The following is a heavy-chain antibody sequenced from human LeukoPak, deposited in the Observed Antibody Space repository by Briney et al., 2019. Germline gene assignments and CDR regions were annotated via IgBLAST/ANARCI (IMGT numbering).Heavy chain of an antibody. V-gene: IGHV1-18*01. CDR3: ARDPSGNPYFFDY. CDR1: GYGFTSYG. CDR2: INPYNGKT. D-gene: IGHD3-3*01. J-gene: IGHJ4*02. Sequence: ASVKVSCKPSGYGFTSYGISWVRQAPGQGLEWVGWINPYNGKTNYAQKVQGRVTMTTDTSTSTAYMELRSLRSDDTAVYYCARDPSGNPYFFDYWGQGTLVTVSS.